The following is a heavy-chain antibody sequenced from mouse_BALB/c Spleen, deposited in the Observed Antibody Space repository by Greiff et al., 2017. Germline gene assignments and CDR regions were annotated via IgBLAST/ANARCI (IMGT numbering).Heavy chain of an antibody. CDR3: ARGSSYDFDY. Sequence: VQLQQSGAELARPGASVKMSCKASGYTFTSYTMHWVKQRPGQGLEWIGYINPSSGYTNYNQKFKDKATLTADKSSSTAYMQLSSLTSEDSAVYFCARGSSYDFDYWGQGTTLTVSS. CDR1: GYTFTSYT. J-gene: IGHJ2*01. CDR2: INPSSGYT. V-gene: IGHV1-4*01. D-gene: IGHD1-1*01.